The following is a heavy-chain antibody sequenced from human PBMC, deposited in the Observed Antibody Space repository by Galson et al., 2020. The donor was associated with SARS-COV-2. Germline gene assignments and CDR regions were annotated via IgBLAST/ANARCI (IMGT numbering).Heavy chain of an antibody. J-gene: IGHJ5*02. V-gene: IGHV3-49*03. CDR2: IRSKAYGGTT. D-gene: IGHD1-1*01. CDR1: GFTFGDYA. CDR3: TRDGGSNDDWFDP. Sequence: GGSLRLSCTASGFTFGDYAMSWFRQAPGKGLEWVGFIRSKAYGGTTEYAASVKGRFTISRDDSKSIAYLQMNSLKTEDTAVYYGTRDGGSNDDWFDPWGQGTLVTVSS.